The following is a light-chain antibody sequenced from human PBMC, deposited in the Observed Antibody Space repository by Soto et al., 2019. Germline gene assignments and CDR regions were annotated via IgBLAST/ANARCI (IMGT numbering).Light chain of an antibody. CDR3: QQYGSSPLIT. J-gene: IGKJ5*01. CDR2: GAS. V-gene: IGKV3-20*01. CDR1: QSVSSSY. Sequence: EIVLTQSPGTLSLSPGXXATLSCRASQSVSSSYLAWYQQKPGQAPRLLIYGASSRATGIPDRFSGSGSGTDFTLTISRLEPEDFAVYYCQQYGSSPLITFGQGTRLEIK.